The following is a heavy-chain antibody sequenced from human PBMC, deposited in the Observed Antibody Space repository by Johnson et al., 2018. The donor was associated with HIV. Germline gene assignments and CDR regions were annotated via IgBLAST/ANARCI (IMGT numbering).Heavy chain of an antibody. V-gene: IGHV3-66*01. CDR1: GFTVSSKY. CDR3: ARDPSGCSSTSCYEFDAFDI. D-gene: IGHD2-2*01. Sequence: VQLVESGGGLVQPGGSLRLSCAASGFTVSSKYMNWVRQAPGKGLEWVSVIYSGGSTYYADSVKGRFTISRDNSKNTLYLQMNSLRAEDTAVYYCARDPSGCSSTSCYEFDAFDIWGQGTMVTVSS. J-gene: IGHJ3*02. CDR2: IYSGGST.